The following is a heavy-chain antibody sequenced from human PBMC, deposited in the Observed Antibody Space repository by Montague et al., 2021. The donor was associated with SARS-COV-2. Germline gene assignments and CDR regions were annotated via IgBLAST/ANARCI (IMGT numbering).Heavy chain of an antibody. J-gene: IGHJ4*02. CDR1: GGSITGYY. D-gene: IGHD2/OR15-2a*01. CDR2: IHFTGST. CDR3: ARSNIVRWLPDF. V-gene: IGHV4-59*01. Sequence: SETLSLTCTVSGGSITGYYWSWIRQPPGKGLEWIGYIHFTGSTYHNPSLKSRLTISADTPKKQVSLRLTSVTAADTAVYFCARSNIVRWLPDFWGQGTLVTVSS.